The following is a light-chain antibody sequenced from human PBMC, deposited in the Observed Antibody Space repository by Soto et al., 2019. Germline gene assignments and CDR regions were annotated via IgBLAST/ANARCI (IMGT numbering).Light chain of an antibody. J-gene: IGKJ5*01. CDR3: QHANSFPPT. CDR1: QGISSW. CDR2: AAS. V-gene: IGKV1-12*01. Sequence: DIQITQSPTSLSASVGDRVTITCGSSQGISSWLAWYQQKPGKAPKLLIYAASSLQSGVPSRFSGSGSGTDFTLTISSLQPEDFAPYYCQHANSFPPTFCQGRLLEIK.